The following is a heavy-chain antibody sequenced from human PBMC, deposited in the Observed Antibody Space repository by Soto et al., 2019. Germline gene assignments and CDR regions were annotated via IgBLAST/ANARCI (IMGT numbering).Heavy chain of an antibody. D-gene: IGHD4-17*01. Sequence: SETLSLTCTVSGGSISSGGYYWSWIRQHPGKGLEWIGYIYYSGSTYYNPSLKSRVTISVDTSKNQFSLKLSSVTAADTAVYYCANGDPSGIDYWGQGTLVTVSS. CDR3: ANGDPSGIDY. V-gene: IGHV4-31*03. J-gene: IGHJ4*02. CDR1: GGSISSGGYY. CDR2: IYYSGST.